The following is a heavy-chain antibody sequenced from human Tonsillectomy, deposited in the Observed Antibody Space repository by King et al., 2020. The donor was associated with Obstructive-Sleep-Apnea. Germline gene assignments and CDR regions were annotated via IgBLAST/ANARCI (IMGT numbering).Heavy chain of an antibody. CDR3: ARDMLWLRFGDTPGDYYYYGMDV. CDR2: IYYSGST. CDR1: GGSIRSYY. V-gene: IGHV4-59*01. J-gene: IGHJ6*02. Sequence: VQLQESGPGLVKPSETLSLTCTVSGGSIRSYYWSWIRQPPGKGLEWIGYIYYSGSTNYNPSLKSRVTISVDTSKNQFSLKLSSVTAADTAVYYCARDMLWLRFGDTPGDYYYYGMDVWGQGTTVTVSS. D-gene: IGHD3-10*01.